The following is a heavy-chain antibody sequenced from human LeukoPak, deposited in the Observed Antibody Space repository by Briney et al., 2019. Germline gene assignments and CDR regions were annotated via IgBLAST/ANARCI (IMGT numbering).Heavy chain of an antibody. CDR1: GFTFSSYS. CDR3: ARGEIAVEFDY. V-gene: IGHV3-21*01. J-gene: IGHJ4*02. CDR2: SSSSSSYI. Sequence: GGSLRLSCAASGFTFSSYSMNWVRQAPGKGLEWVSSSSSSSSYIYYADSVKGRFTISRDNAKNSLYLQMNSLRAEDTAVYYCARGEIAVEFDYWGQGTLVTVSS. D-gene: IGHD6-19*01.